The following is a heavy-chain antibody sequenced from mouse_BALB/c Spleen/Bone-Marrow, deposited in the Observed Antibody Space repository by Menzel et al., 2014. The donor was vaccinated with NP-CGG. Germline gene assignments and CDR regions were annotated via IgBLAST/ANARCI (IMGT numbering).Heavy chain of an antibody. V-gene: IGHV4-1*02. CDR1: GFDFSRYW. D-gene: IGHD1-1*01. Sequence: EVQLVESGGGLVQPGGSLELSCAASGFDFSRYWMSWVRQAPGKGLEWIGGINPDSSTINYTPSLKDKFIISRDNAKNTLYLQMSKVRSEDTALYYCARLNYYGNLFVWGAGTTVTVSS. CDR2: INPDSSTI. J-gene: IGHJ1*01. CDR3: ARLNYYGNLFV.